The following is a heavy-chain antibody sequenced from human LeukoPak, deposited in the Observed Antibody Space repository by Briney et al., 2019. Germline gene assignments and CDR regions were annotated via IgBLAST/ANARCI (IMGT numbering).Heavy chain of an antibody. J-gene: IGHJ4*02. V-gene: IGHV3-23*01. D-gene: IGHD1-26*01. Sequence: GGSLRLSCAASGFTFSSYAMSWVRQAPGKGLEWVSSISNSGGSTYYADSVKGRFTITRDNSKNTLYLQMNNLRAEDTAVYYCAMATWVGGLDYWGQGTLVTVSS. CDR1: GFTFSSYA. CDR3: AMATWVGGLDY. CDR2: ISNSGGST.